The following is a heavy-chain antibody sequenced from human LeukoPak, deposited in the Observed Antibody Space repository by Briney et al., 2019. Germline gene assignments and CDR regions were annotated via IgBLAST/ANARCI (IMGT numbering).Heavy chain of an antibody. D-gene: IGHD3-10*01. J-gene: IGHJ6*03. Sequence: PSETLSLTCTVSGGSISSYYWSWIRQPPGKGLEWIGYIYYSGSTYYNPSLKSRVTISVDTSKNQFSLKLSSVTAADTAVYYCAVHYYYGSGSPSDYYYYYMDVWGKGTTVTVSS. CDR1: GGSISSYY. CDR2: IYYSGST. CDR3: AVHYYYGSGSPSDYYYYYMDV. V-gene: IGHV4-59*06.